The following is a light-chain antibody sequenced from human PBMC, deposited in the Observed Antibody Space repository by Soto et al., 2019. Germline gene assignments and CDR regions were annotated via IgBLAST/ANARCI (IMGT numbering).Light chain of an antibody. CDR1: QSVSSR. V-gene: IGKV3-20*01. Sequence: SVLTQSPGTLYLSPGERATLSCRASQSVSSRLAWYQQKPGQAPRLLISGASSRATGIPDRFSGSGSATDFTLTISRLEPEDFALYYCQQYGGSPISSGQRIRLEIK. CDR2: GAS. J-gene: IGKJ5*01. CDR3: QQYGGSPIS.